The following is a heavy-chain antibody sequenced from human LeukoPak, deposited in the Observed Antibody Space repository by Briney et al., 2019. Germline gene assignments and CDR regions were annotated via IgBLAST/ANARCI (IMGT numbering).Heavy chain of an antibody. D-gene: IGHD3-3*01. CDR2: MNPNSGNT. CDR1: GYTFTSYD. Sequence: GASVKVSCKASGYTFTSYDINWVRQATGQGLEWMGWMNPNSGNTGYAQKFQGRVTMTRNTSISTAYMELSSLRSEDTAVYYCARFRDSCDFPNNWFDPWGQGTLVTVSS. CDR3: ARFRDSCDFPNNWFDP. J-gene: IGHJ5*02. V-gene: IGHV1-8*01.